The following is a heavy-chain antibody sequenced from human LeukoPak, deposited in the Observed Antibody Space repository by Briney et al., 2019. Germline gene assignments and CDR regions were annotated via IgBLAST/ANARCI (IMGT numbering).Heavy chain of an antibody. CDR1: GFTFSSYA. Sequence: GGSLRLSCAASGFTFSSYAMSWVRQAPGKGLEWVSAISGSGGNTYYADSVKGRFTISRGNSKNTLYLQMNSLRAEDTAVYYCAKVLGGTFDYWGQGTLVTVSS. CDR2: ISGSGGNT. V-gene: IGHV3-23*01. J-gene: IGHJ4*02. CDR3: AKVLGGTFDY.